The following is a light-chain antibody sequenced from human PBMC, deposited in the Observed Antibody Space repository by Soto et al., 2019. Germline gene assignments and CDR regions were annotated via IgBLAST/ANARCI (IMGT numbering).Light chain of an antibody. CDR1: QTIGTN. J-gene: IGKJ1*01. CDR3: HQLDNWRPVWP. CDR2: GAS. V-gene: IGKV3-15*01. Sequence: EIVMTQSPATLSVAPGERATLSCRASQTIGTNLAWYQQKPGQPPRLLFFGASTRATGVPARFSGSGSGTEFTLTISSRQSEDFAVYYCHQLDNWRPVWPFGQGTKVEVK.